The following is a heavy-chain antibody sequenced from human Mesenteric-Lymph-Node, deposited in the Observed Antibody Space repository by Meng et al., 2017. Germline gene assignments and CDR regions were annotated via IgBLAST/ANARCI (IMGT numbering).Heavy chain of an antibody. CDR2: IYWDDDK. D-gene: IGHD3-16*02. CDR1: GFSLSTSGVG. V-gene: IGHV2-5*02. Sequence: SGPTLVKPTQTLTLTCTFSGFSLSTSGVGVAWIRQPPGRALEWLAIIYWDDDKRYSPSLKSRLTITKDTSKNQVFLIMANMDPVDTATFYCARVIITFGGVIDRLDSFDIWGQGTMVTVSS. CDR3: ARVIITFGGVIDRLDSFDI. J-gene: IGHJ3*02.